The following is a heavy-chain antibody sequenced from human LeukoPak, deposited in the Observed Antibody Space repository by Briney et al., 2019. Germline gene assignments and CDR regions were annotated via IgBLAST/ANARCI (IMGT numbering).Heavy chain of an antibody. CDR3: AKAKRWLQFDIDY. D-gene: IGHD5-24*01. V-gene: IGHV1-2*02. CDR1: GHTLTVHY. J-gene: IGHJ4*02. Sequence: GASVKVSCKASGHTLTVHYIHWVRQGPGQGLEWLGWITLHSGDTHYAQKYQGRLTMTSDTPISTGYMELSRLQFDDTAVYYCAKAKRWLQFDIDYWGQGTLVTVSS. CDR2: ITLHSGDT.